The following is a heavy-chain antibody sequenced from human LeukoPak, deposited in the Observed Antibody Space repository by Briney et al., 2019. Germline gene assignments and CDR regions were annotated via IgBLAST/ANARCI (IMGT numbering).Heavy chain of an antibody. CDR3: ARGAEYSSISLGY. J-gene: IGHJ4*02. D-gene: IGHD6-6*01. CDR1: GFTFSSYS. Sequence: GGSLRLSCAASGFTFSSYSMNWVRQAPGKGLEWVSYISSGSSTMYYADSVKGRFTISRDNAKNSLYLQMNSLRAEDTAVYYCARGAEYSSISLGYWGQGTLVTVSS. V-gene: IGHV3-48*04. CDR2: ISSGSSTM.